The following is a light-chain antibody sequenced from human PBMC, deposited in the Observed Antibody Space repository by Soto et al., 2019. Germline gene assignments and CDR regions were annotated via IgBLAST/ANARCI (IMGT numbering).Light chain of an antibody. J-gene: IGKJ5*01. CDR1: QTMSSY. V-gene: IGKV1-39*01. Sequence: IQMTQSPSSLSASVGDRVTITCRASQTMSSYLNWYQQKPGQVPKLLIYAATNLQSGVPSRFSGLGAGTDFTLTIRNLQPEDFATYYCQQTYSTPITFGQGTRLEIK. CDR3: QQTYSTPIT. CDR2: AAT.